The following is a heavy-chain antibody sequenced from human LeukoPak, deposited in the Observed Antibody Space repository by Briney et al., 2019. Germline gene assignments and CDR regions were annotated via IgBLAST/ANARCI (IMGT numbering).Heavy chain of an antibody. CDR3: AKDDDWGRFNH. Sequence: GGSLRLSCAASGFTFSSSAMSWVRQAPGKGLEWVSSISGSGSGGSTYYADSVKGRFTISRDNSKNTLYLQMNSLRAEDTAMYYCAKDDDWGRFNHWGQGTLVTVSS. CDR1: GFTFSSSA. J-gene: IGHJ1*01. V-gene: IGHV3-23*01. CDR2: ISGSGSGGST. D-gene: IGHD3-16*01.